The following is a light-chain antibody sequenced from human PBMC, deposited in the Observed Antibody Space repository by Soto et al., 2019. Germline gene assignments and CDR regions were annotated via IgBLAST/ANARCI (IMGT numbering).Light chain of an antibody. V-gene: IGLV2-14*03. J-gene: IGLJ2*01. Sequence: QSALTQPASVSGSPGQSITISCTGTSSDVVGYNYVSWYQQHPGKAPKLMIYDVSNRPSGVSNRFSGSKSGNTASLTISGLQAEDEADYYCCRYTTSSTVLFGGGTNVTVL. CDR1: SSDVVGYNY. CDR2: DVS. CDR3: CRYTTSSTVL.